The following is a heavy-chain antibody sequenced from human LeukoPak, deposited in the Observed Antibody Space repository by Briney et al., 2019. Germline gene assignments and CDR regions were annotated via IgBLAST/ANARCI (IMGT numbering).Heavy chain of an antibody. Sequence: ASVKVSCKASGYTFTSYGISWVRQAPGQGLEWMGGIIPIFGTANYAQKFQGRVTITADKSTSTAYMELSSLRSEDTAVYYCARAQGGGYCSGGSCYYWFDPWGQGTLVTVSS. CDR1: GYTFTSYG. V-gene: IGHV1-69*06. J-gene: IGHJ5*02. CDR2: IIPIFGTA. CDR3: ARAQGGGYCSGGSCYYWFDP. D-gene: IGHD2-15*01.